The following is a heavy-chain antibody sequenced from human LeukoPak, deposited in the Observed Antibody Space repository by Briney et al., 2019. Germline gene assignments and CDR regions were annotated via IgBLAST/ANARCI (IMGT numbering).Heavy chain of an antibody. J-gene: IGHJ4*02. V-gene: IGHV3-74*01. CDR1: GFTFSSYW. CDR2: IKSDGSNI. CDR3: ISEVGKGSH. D-gene: IGHD1-26*01. Sequence: GGSLRLSCAASGFTFSSYWMHWVRQAPGKGLVWVSNIKSDGSNINYADSVKGRFTISRDNARNTLYLQMNSLRAEDAAVYYCISEVGKGSHWGQGTLVTVSS.